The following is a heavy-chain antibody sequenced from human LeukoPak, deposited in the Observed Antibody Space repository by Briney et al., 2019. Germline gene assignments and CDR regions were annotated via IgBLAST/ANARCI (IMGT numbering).Heavy chain of an antibody. CDR2: SNPNSGGT. Sequence: ASVKVSCKASGYTFTGYYMHWVRQAPGQGGEWMGRSNPNSGGTNYAQKFQGRVTMPRDTSISTAYMELSRLRSDDTAVYYCARGPMVRGVIIRWFDYWGQGTLVTVSS. CDR1: GYTFTGYY. J-gene: IGHJ4*02. D-gene: IGHD3-10*01. V-gene: IGHV1-2*06. CDR3: ARGPMVRGVIIRWFDY.